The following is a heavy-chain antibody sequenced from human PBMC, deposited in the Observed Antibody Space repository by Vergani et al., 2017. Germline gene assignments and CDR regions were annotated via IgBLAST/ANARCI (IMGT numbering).Heavy chain of an antibody. Sequence: EVQLVESGGGLVQPGGSLRLSCAAPGFTSSSYSMNWVRQAPGKGLEWVSYISSISSTIYYADSVKGRFTISRDNAKNSLYLQMNSLRTEDTAVYYCARGSRSYFLFDYWGQGTLVTVSS. V-gene: IGHV3-48*04. J-gene: IGHJ4*02. CDR1: GFTSSSYS. D-gene: IGHD2-2*01. CDR2: ISSISSTI. CDR3: ARGSRSYFLFDY.